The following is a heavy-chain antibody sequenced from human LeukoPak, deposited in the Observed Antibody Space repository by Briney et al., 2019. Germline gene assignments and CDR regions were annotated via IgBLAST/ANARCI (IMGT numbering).Heavy chain of an antibody. CDR1: GYTFTSYY. CDR2: INPSGGST. CDR3: ARVMGITIFGVVIYNWFDP. Sequence: GASVKVSCKASGYTFTSYYMHWVRQAPGQGLEWMGIINPSGGSTSYAQKFQGRVTMTRDTSTSTVYMELSSLRSEDTAVYYCARVMGITIFGVVIYNWFDPWDQGTLVTVSS. D-gene: IGHD3-3*01. V-gene: IGHV1-46*03. J-gene: IGHJ5*02.